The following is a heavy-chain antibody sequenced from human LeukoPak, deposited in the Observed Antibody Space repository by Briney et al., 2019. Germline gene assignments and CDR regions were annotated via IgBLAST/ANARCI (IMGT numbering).Heavy chain of an antibody. J-gene: IGHJ4*02. Sequence: PSETLSLTCTVSGGSISSYYWSWIRQPPGKGLEWIGYIYYSGSTNYNPSLKSRVTISVDTSKNQFSLKLSSVTAADTAVYYCARSVSYGGYSGYDGGGFDYWGQGTLVTVSS. CDR3: ARSVSYGGYSGYDGGGFDY. D-gene: IGHD5-12*01. CDR1: GGSISSYY. CDR2: IYYSGST. V-gene: IGHV4-59*01.